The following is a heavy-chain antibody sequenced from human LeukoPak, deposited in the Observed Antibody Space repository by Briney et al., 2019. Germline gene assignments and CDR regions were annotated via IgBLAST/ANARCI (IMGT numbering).Heavy chain of an antibody. CDR3: AKYSSSRRFDY. V-gene: IGHV3-23*01. CDR2: ISGSGGST. D-gene: IGHD6-6*01. Sequence: GGSLRLSCAASGFTFSSYAMSWVRQAPGKGPEWVSAISGSGGSTYYADSVEGRFTISRDNSKNTLYLQMNSLRAEDTAVYYCAKYSSSRRFDYWGQGTLVTVSS. CDR1: GFTFSSYA. J-gene: IGHJ4*02.